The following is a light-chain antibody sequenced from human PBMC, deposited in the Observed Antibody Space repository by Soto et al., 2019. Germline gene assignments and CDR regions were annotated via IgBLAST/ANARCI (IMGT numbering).Light chain of an antibody. J-gene: IGLJ3*02. CDR3: AAWDDSLSGWV. Sequence: QSVLTHPPSASGTPGQRVTISCSGSSSNIGSNYVYWYQQVPGTAPKLLIYSNNQRPSGVPGRFSGSKSGTSASLAISGLRSEDESDYYCAAWDDSLSGWVFGGGTKLTVL. V-gene: IGLV1-47*02. CDR2: SNN. CDR1: SSNIGSNY.